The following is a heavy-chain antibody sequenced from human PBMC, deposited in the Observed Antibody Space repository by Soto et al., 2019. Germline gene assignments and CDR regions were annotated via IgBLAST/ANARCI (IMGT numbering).Heavy chain of an antibody. D-gene: IGHD3-10*01. J-gene: IGHJ4*02. Sequence: SGPTLVNPTETLTLTCTVSGFSLSNARMGVSWIRQPPGKALEWLAHIFSNDEKSYSTSLKSRLTISKDTSKSQVVLTMTNMDPVDTATYYCARILITMVRGVIIPPHYFDYWGQGTLVTSPQ. V-gene: IGHV2-26*01. CDR2: IFSNDEK. CDR1: GFSLSNARMG. CDR3: ARILITMVRGVIIPPHYFDY.